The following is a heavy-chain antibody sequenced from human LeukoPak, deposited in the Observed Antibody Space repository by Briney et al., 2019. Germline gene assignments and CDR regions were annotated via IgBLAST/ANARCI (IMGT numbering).Heavy chain of an antibody. Sequence: GGSLRLSCAASGFTFSSYAMSWVRQAPGKGLEWVSAISSSSTYIYYADSVKGRFTISRDNAKNSLYLQMNSLRAEDTAVYYCARSGPKKYYFEYWGQGTLATVSS. CDR2: ISSSSTYI. V-gene: IGHV3-21*01. CDR1: GFTFSSYA. J-gene: IGHJ4*02. CDR3: ARSGPKKYYFEY. D-gene: IGHD6-25*01.